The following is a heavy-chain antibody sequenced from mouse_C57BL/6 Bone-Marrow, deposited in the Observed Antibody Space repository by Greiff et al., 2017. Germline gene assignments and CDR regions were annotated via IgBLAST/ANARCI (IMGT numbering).Heavy chain of an antibody. CDR3: ARDGDYFYYALDY. CDR2: INPSSGDT. CDR1: GYTFTSYT. V-gene: IGHV1-4*01. Sequence: VQLQESGAELVRPGASVKMSCKASGYTFTSYTMHWVKQRPGHGLEWIGYINPSSGDTKYNQKFKDKATLTADKSSSTAYMQPSSLTSEDSAVYYCARDGDYFYYALDYWGQGTSVTVSS. J-gene: IGHJ4*01. D-gene: IGHD2-13*01.